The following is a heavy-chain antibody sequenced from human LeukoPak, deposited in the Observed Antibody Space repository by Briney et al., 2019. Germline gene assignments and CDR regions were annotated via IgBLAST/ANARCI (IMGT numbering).Heavy chain of an antibody. J-gene: IGHJ4*02. CDR2: ISGSGDNT. CDR3: AKDRGY. V-gene: IGHV3-23*01. Sequence: GGSLRLSCTASGFTLSTYGMTWVRQAPGKGLEWVSGISGSGDNTYYADSVKGRFTISRDNSKSTLYLQMNSLRAEDTAVYYCAKDRGYWGQGTLVTVSS. CDR1: GFTLSTYG.